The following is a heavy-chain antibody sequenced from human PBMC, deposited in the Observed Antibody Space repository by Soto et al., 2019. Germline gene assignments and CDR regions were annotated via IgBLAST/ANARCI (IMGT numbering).Heavy chain of an antibody. CDR1: GYNFDTSW. D-gene: IGHD2-21*01. Sequence: HGESLKISCKVSGYNFDTSWIGWVRQMPGKGLEWMGIIFPADSDTRYSPSFQGQVTLSVDKSISTAFLQWSSLRASDTAIYYCARYHVVIEEINWFDPWGQGTKVTVSS. J-gene: IGHJ5*02. CDR2: IFPADSDT. CDR3: ARYHVVIEEINWFDP. V-gene: IGHV5-51*01.